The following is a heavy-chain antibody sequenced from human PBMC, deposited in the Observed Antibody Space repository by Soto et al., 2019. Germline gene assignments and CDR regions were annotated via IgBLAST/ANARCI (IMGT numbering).Heavy chain of an antibody. CDR1: GGSISSYY. J-gene: IGHJ4*02. CDR2: IYYSGST. Sequence: SETLSLTCTVSGGSISSYYWSWIRQPPGKGLEWIGYIYYSGSTNYNPSLKSRVTISVDTSKNQFSLKLSSVTAADTAVYYCARLVFMGGWYPDYWGQGTLVTVSS. D-gene: IGHD6-19*01. CDR3: ARLVFMGGWYPDY. V-gene: IGHV4-59*08.